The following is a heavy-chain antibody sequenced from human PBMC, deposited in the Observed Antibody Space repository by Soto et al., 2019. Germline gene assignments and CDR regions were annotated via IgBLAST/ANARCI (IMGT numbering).Heavy chain of an antibody. D-gene: IGHD6-6*01. CDR3: ARGEVVAARRVFDS. CDR1: GFIFSSYS. Sequence: EVQLVESGGGLVQPGGSLRLSCAASGFIFSSYSMNWVRQAPVKGLEWVSYSSSSSSTIYYADSVKGRFPISRDNAKNSLYLQMNRLRAEDTAVYYCARGEVVAARRVFDSWGQGTLVTVSS. J-gene: IGHJ4*02. V-gene: IGHV3-48*01. CDR2: SSSSSSTI.